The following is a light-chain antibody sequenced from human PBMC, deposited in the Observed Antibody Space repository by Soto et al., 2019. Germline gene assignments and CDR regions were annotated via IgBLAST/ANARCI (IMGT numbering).Light chain of an antibody. Sequence: IQLTQSPSSLSASVGDRVTITCRASQSISSYLNWYHQKPGKAPKLLIYAASSLQSGVPSTFSGSGSGTDFTLTISSLQPEDFATYYCQQSHSIPWTFGQGTKVDIK. J-gene: IGKJ1*01. V-gene: IGKV1-39*01. CDR1: QSISSY. CDR2: AAS. CDR3: QQSHSIPWT.